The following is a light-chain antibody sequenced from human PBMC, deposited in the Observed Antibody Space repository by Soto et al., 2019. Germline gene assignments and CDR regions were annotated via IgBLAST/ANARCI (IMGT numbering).Light chain of an antibody. CDR2: AAS. CDR1: QGISSY. CDR3: QPLNSYRT. V-gene: IGKV1-9*01. Sequence: DIQLTQSPSFLSASVGDRVTITCRASQGISSYLAWYQQKPGKAPKLLIYAASTLQSGVPSRFSGSGSGTEFTLTISSLQPEDFATYYCQPLNSYRTFGGGTKVEIK. J-gene: IGKJ4*01.